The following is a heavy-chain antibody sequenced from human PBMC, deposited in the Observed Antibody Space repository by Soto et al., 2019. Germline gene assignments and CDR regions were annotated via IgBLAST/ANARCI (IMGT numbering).Heavy chain of an antibody. J-gene: IGHJ4*02. CDR1: GFSLSTSGVG. V-gene: IGHV2-5*02. D-gene: IGHD2-15*01. CDR3: AHLVVAGITYYFAS. CDR2: IYWDDDK. Sequence: SGPTLVNPTRTLTLTCTFSGFSLSTSGVGVGWIRQPPGKALEWLTFIYWDDDKRNSPFLKSRLTITKDTSKNQVVLTMTNMDPVDTATYYCAHLVVAGITYYFASWGQGTLVTVSS.